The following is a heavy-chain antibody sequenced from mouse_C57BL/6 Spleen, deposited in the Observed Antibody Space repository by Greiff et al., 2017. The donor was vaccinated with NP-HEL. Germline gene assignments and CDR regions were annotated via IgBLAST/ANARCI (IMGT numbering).Heavy chain of an antibody. J-gene: IGHJ3*01. D-gene: IGHD2-4*01. CDR1: GFTFSSYA. V-gene: IGHV5-9-1*02. Sequence: EVMLVESGEGLVKPGGSLKLSCAASGFTFSSYAMSWVRQTPEKRLEWVAYISSGGDYIYYADTVKGRFTISRDNARNTLYLQMSSLKSEDTAMYYCTRDYYNDYDEAWFAYWGQGTLVTVSA. CDR3: TRDYYNDYDEAWFAY. CDR2: ISSGGDYI.